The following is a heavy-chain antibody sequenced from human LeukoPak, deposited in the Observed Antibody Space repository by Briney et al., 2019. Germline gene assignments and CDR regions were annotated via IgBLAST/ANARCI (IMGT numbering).Heavy chain of an antibody. V-gene: IGHV3-23*01. D-gene: IGHD4-23*01. Sequence: GGSLRLSCAASGFTFSSYAMAWIRQAPGKGLEWVSTVTNSGSSTYYADSVEGRFTISRDNSKNTLFLQMNSLRAEDTAVYYCAKEDYGGNSKTFDIWGQGTLVTVSS. J-gene: IGHJ3*02. CDR2: VTNSGSST. CDR3: AKEDYGGNSKTFDI. CDR1: GFTFSSYA.